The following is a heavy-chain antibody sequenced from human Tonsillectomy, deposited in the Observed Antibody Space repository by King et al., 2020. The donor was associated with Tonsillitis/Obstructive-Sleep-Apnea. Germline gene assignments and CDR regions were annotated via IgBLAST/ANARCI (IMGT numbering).Heavy chain of an antibody. CDR1: GFTFSNYG. D-gene: IGHD3-10*01. CDR2: ISYDGSNK. Sequence: VQLVESGGGVVQPGRSLRLSCAASGFTFSNYGMHWVRQAPGKGLEWVAVISYDGSNKYYADSVKGRFTISRDNSKNTLYLQMNSRRAEDTAVYYCAKDRWAASGFDYWGQGTLVTVSS. CDR3: AKDRWAASGFDY. V-gene: IGHV3-30*18. J-gene: IGHJ4*02.